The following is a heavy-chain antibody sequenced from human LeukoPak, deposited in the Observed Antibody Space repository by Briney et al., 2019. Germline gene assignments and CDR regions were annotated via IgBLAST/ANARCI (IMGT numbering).Heavy chain of an antibody. CDR3: AKGLYSGSFYGVDY. V-gene: IGHV3-30*18. CDR2: ISYDGSNK. Sequence: GRSLRLSCAASGFTFSSYGMHRVRQAPGKGLEWVAVISYDGSNKYYADSVKGRFTISRDNSKNTLYLQMNSLRAEDTAVYYCAKGLYSGSFYGVDYWGQGTLVTVSS. D-gene: IGHD1-26*01. CDR1: GFTFSSYG. J-gene: IGHJ4*02.